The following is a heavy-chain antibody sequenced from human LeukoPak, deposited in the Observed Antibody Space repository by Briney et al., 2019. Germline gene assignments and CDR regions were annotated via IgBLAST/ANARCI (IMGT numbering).Heavy chain of an antibody. V-gene: IGHV3-7*01. CDR3: ARDRVGYNSDFDY. Sequence: AGGSLRLSCAASGFTFSSYWMSWVRQAPGKGLEWVANIKQDGSEKYYVDSVKGRFTISRDNAKNSLYLQMNSLRAEDTAVYYCARDRVGYNSDFDYWGQGTLVTVSS. CDR2: IKQDGSEK. D-gene: IGHD5-24*01. CDR1: GFTFSSYW. J-gene: IGHJ4*02.